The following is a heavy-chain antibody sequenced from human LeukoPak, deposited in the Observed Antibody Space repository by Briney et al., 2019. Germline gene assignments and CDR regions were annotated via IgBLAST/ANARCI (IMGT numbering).Heavy chain of an antibody. J-gene: IGHJ4*02. D-gene: IGHD6-13*01. CDR3: ARRGGLAAAGRGTYYFDY. CDR1: GGSISSSSYY. V-gene: IGHV4-39*07. Sequence: SETLSLTCTVSGGSISSSSYYWGWIRQPPGKGLEWIGSIYYSGSTYYNPSLKSRVTISVDTSKNQFSLKLSSVTAADTAVYYCARRGGLAAAGRGTYYFDYWGQGTLVTVSS. CDR2: IYYSGST.